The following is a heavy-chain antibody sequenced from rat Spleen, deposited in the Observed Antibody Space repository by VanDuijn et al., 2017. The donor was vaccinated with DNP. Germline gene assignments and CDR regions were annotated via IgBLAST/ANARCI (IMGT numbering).Heavy chain of an antibody. CDR1: GFTFSNYD. CDR2: ISTSGGST. Sequence: EVQLVESGGGLVQPGRSLKLSCAASGFTFSNYDMAWVRQAPTKGLEWVASISTSGGSTYYRDSVKGRFTVSRDNAKSTLYLQMDSLRSEDTATYYCARHLGHWGQGVMVTVSS. D-gene: IGHD5-1*01. J-gene: IGHJ2*01. CDR3: ARHLGH. V-gene: IGHV5-25*01.